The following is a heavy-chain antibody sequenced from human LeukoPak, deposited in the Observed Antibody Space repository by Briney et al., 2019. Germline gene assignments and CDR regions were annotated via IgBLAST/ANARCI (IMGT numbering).Heavy chain of an antibody. Sequence: PGRSLRLSCAASVFTFSSYGMHWVRQAPGKGLEWGAIISFDGSKKYLADSVKGRFTISRDNSKNTLYLQMNSLIPDDTAVYYCAKGRQEWWTFDALDIWGQETMVTVSS. CDR2: ISFDGSKK. J-gene: IGHJ3*02. V-gene: IGHV3-30*18. CDR3: AKGRQEWWTFDALDI. CDR1: VFTFSSYG. D-gene: IGHD2-8*01.